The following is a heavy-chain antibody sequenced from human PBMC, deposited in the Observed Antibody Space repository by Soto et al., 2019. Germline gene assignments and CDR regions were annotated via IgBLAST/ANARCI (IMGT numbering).Heavy chain of an antibody. V-gene: IGHV5-10-1*01. CDR2: IDPSDSYT. CDR1: GYSFTSYW. Sequence: GESLKISCKGSGYSFTSYWISWVRQMPGKGQEWMGRIDPSDSYTNYSPSFQGHVTISADKSISTAYLQWSSLKASDTAMYYCARLSTDSGSYADAFEIWGQVTMVTV. CDR3: ARLSTDSGSYADAFEI. D-gene: IGHD1-26*01. J-gene: IGHJ3*02.